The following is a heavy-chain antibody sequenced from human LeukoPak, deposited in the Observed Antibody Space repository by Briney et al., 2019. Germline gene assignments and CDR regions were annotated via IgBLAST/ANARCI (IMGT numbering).Heavy chain of an antibody. J-gene: IGHJ5*02. CDR3: ASLGRTIFGVVIDPLRRWFDP. V-gene: IGHV3-30-3*01. CDR1: GFTFSRYA. D-gene: IGHD3-3*01. Sequence: GGSLRLSCVASGFTFSRYAFHWVRQAPGKGLEWVAVISYDGSNRYYADSVKGRFTVSRDNPKNTLYLQMNSLRHEDTAMYYCASLGRTIFGVVIDPLRRWFDPWGQGTLVTVSS. CDR2: ISYDGSNR.